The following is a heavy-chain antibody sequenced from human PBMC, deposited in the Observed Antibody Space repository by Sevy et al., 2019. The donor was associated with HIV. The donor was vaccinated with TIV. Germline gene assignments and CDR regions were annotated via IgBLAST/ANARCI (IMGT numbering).Heavy chain of an antibody. CDR1: GFTFSSHW. CDR3: ARDTGGIGMDV. CDR2: IKQDGSEK. J-gene: IGHJ6*02. D-gene: IGHD6-13*01. V-gene: IGHV3-7*01. Sequence: GGSLRLSCAASGFTFSSHWMSWVRQAPGKGLEWVANIKQDGSEKYYVDSLKGRFTISRDNAKNSLSLQMNSLRAEETAVYYCARDTGGIGMDVWGQGTTVTVSS.